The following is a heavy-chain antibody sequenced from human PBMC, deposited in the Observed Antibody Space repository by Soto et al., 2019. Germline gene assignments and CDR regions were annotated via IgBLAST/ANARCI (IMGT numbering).Heavy chain of an antibody. V-gene: IGHV3-30*18. Sequence: PGGSLRLSCASSGFTFSSYGMHWVRQAPGKGLEWVAVISYDGSNKYYADSVKGRFTISRDNSKNTLYLQMNSLRAEDTAVYYCAKDRSGDPGYWGQGTLVTVSS. CDR1: GFTFSSYG. CDR2: ISYDGSNK. CDR3: AKDRSGDPGY. D-gene: IGHD4-17*01. J-gene: IGHJ4*02.